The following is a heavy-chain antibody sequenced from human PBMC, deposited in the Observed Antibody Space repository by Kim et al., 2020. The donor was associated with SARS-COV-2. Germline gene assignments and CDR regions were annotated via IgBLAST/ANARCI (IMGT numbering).Heavy chain of an antibody. D-gene: IGHD3-16*02. Sequence: SQTLSLTCSVSGGSISSSTYYWDWVRQPPGKGLEWIGGMYFDGDTHYSPSLESRATMSVDASKNQFSLKLNSVTVADTAVYYCAGKYYDYLWGSYRRDYWGQGTPVTVSS. CDR3: AGKYYDYLWGSYRRDY. J-gene: IGHJ4*01. CDR2: MYFDGDT. V-gene: IGHV4-39*01. CDR1: GGSISSSTYY.